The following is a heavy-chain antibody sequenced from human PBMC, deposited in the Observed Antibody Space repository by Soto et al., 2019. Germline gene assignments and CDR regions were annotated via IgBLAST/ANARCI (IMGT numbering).Heavy chain of an antibody. D-gene: IGHD1-26*01. CDR3: ARGRGGTYDAFDI. Sequence: SETLSLTCTVSSGSIGTYFWSWIRQPPGKGLEWIGYIYYSGTTNYNPSLKSRVTIFLDTSKNQFSLRLSSVTAADTAVYYCARGRGGTYDAFDIWGQGTLVTVSS. J-gene: IGHJ3*02. V-gene: IGHV4-59*01. CDR1: SGSIGTYF. CDR2: IYYSGTT.